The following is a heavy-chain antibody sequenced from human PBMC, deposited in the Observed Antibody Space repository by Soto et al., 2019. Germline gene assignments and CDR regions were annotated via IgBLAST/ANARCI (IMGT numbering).Heavy chain of an antibody. V-gene: IGHV1-69*06. J-gene: IGHJ6*02. Sequence: SVKVSCKASGGTFSSYAISWVRQAPGQGLEWMGGIIPIFGTANYAQKFQGRVTITADKSTSTAYMELSSLRSEDTAVYYCARDQAAAGLRYYYYYGMGVWGQGTTVTVSS. CDR2: IIPIFGTA. CDR3: ARDQAAAGLRYYYYYGMGV. D-gene: IGHD6-13*01. CDR1: GGTFSSYA.